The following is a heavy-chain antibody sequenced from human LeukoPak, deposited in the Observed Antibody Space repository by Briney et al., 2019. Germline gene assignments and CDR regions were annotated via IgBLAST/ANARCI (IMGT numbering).Heavy chain of an antibody. V-gene: IGHV4-61*01. CDR1: GGSVSSNSYY. Sequence: SETLSLTCTVSGGSVSSNSYYWSWIRQPPGKRLEWIGYISYSGSTNYNPSLKGRVTISVDTSKNQFSLRLTSVTAADTAVYYCATDRGPYNWKDWGQGTLVTVSS. CDR3: ATDRGPYNWKD. J-gene: IGHJ4*02. D-gene: IGHD1-1*01. CDR2: ISYSGST.